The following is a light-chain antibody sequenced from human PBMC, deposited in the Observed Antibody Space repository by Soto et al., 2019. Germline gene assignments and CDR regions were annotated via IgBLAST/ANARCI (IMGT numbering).Light chain of an antibody. J-gene: IGKJ2*01. V-gene: IGKV3-20*01. CDR3: QQYGSSPPYT. Sequence: EIVLTQSPGTLSLSPGERATLSCRASQSVSSSYLAWYQQKPGQAPRLLIYVASSRATGIPDRFSGSGSGTDFTLTINRLEPEAFAVYYCQQYGSSPPYTFGQGTELEIK. CDR2: VAS. CDR1: QSVSSSY.